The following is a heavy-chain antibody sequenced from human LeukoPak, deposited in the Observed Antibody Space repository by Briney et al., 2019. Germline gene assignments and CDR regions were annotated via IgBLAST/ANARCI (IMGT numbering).Heavy chain of an antibody. V-gene: IGHV5-51*01. J-gene: IGHJ4*02. CDR2: IYPGNSDT. CDR3: AYSGTYYNPPFQY. Sequence: GESLKISCKGSGYFVTHHWIGWVRQMPGKGLEWMGIIYPGNSDTKYSPSFQGQVTMSVDRSISTAYLQWSSLKASDTAMYYCAYSGTYYNPPFQYWGQGTLVTVSS. D-gene: IGHD3-10*01. CDR1: GYFVTHHW.